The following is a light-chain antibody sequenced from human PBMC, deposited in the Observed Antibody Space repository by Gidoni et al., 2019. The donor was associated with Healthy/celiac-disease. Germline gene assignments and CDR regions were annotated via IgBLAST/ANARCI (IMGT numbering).Light chain of an antibody. J-gene: IGKJ1*01. CDR2: GAS. CDR3: QQYGSSPGT. V-gene: IGKV3-20*01. CDR1: QSVSSSY. Sequence: EIVLTQSPGTLSLSPGERDTLSCRASQSVSSSYLAWYQQKPGQAPRLLIYGASSRATGLPDRFIGSGSGTDFTLTISRLEPEDFAVYYCQQYGSSPGTFGQGTKVEI.